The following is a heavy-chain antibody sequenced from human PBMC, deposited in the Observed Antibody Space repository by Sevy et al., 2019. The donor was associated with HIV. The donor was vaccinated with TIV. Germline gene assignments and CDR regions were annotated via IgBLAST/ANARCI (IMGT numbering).Heavy chain of an antibody. V-gene: IGHV4-59*01. Sequence: SETLSLTCTVSGGSISSYYWSWIRQPPGKGLEWIGYIYYSGSTNYNPSLKSRVTISVDTSKNQFSLKLGSVTAADTAVYYCARDPGYSYGPGLGYYYYGMDVWGQGTTVTVSS. CDR2: IYYSGST. CDR3: ARDPGYSYGPGLGYYYYGMDV. CDR1: GGSISSYY. J-gene: IGHJ6*02. D-gene: IGHD5-18*01.